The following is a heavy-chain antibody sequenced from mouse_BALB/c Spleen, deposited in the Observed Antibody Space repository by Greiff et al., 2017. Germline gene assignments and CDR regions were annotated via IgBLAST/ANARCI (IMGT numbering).Heavy chain of an antibody. CDR3: ARSGYGYDGYYFDY. Sequence: VQLKESGAELARPGASVKMSCKASGYTFTSYTMHWVKQRPGQGLEWIGYINPSSGYTNYNQKFKDKATLTADKSSSTAYMQLSSLTSEDSAVYYCARSGYGYDGYYFDYWGQGTTLTVSA. CDR1: GYTFTSYT. V-gene: IGHV1-4*01. D-gene: IGHD2-2*01. CDR2: INPSSGYT. J-gene: IGHJ2*01.